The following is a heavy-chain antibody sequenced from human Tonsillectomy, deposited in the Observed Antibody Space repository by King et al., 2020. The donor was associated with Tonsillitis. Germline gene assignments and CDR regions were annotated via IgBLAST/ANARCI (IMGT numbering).Heavy chain of an antibody. V-gene: IGHV3-7*01. Sequence: VQLVESGGGLVQPGGSLRLSCAASGFTFSSDWMSWVRQAPGKGLEWVANRKQDGREKYDVDSVKGRFTISRDNAKNSLYLQMNSLRAEDTAVYYCARLTEYYDSSGYVWFDPWGQGTLVTVSS. CDR2: RKQDGREK. CDR1: GFTFSSDW. J-gene: IGHJ5*02. CDR3: ARLTEYYDSSGYVWFDP. D-gene: IGHD3-22*01.